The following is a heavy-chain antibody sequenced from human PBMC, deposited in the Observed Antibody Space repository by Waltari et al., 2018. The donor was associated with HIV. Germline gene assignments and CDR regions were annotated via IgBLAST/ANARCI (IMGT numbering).Heavy chain of an antibody. D-gene: IGHD3-10*01. CDR3: ARRDGIISAFDI. CDR2: IYNDATT. Sequence: EVRLVQSGGGLVQPGGSLRLSCVASGLSVSGNYNGWVRQGPGTGLEWVSLIYNDATTYYADSAKGRFTISRDTSKNTLSLDMNNLRPEDTAVYYCARRDGIISAFDIWGQGSMVTVSS. CDR1: GLSVSGNY. V-gene: IGHV3-66*02. J-gene: IGHJ3*02.